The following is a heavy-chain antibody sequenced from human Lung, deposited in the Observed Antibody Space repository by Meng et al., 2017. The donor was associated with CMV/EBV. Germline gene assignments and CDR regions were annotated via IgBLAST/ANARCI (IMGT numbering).Heavy chain of an antibody. CDR2: IYTSGTT. CDR1: GGSISSYY. CDR3: ARAEADTGNFDY. D-gene: IGHD6-19*01. J-gene: IGHJ4*02. Sequence: VQLQESGPGLVKPSVTLSLTCTVSGGSISSYYWSWIRQSAGKGLEWIGRIYTSGTTIYNPSLKSRLTLSLDTSKNQFSLKLNSVAAADTAVYYCARAEADTGNFDYWGQGTLVTVFS. V-gene: IGHV4-4*07.